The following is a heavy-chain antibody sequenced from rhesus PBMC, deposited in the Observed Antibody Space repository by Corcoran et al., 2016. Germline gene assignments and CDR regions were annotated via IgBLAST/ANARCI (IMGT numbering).Heavy chain of an antibody. D-gene: IGHD3-28*01. CDR3: AREKWLLIYGLDA. J-gene: IGHJ6*01. CDR1: GYTFTSYS. Sequence: QVQLVQSGAEVKKPGASVKLSCKASGYTFTSYSINWVRQAPGQGLEGRGKSNPSKCNTGYAQKFQSRVTMTRDTSTSTAYMELSSLRSEDTAVYYCAREKWLLIYGLDAWGQGVVVTVSS. V-gene: IGHV1-200*01. CDR2: SNPSKCNT.